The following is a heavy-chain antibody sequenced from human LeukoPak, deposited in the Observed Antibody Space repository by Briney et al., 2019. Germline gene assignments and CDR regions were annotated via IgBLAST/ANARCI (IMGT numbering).Heavy chain of an antibody. Sequence: PGGSLRLSCAASGFTFSSYAMRWVRQAPGKGLEWVAVISYDGSNKYYADSVKGRFTISRDNSKNTLYLQMNSLRAEDTAVYYCAKPREQWLEYYFDYWGQGTLVTVSS. CDR3: AKPREQWLEYYFDY. V-gene: IGHV3-30-3*02. CDR2: ISYDGSNK. J-gene: IGHJ4*02. D-gene: IGHD6-19*01. CDR1: GFTFSSYA.